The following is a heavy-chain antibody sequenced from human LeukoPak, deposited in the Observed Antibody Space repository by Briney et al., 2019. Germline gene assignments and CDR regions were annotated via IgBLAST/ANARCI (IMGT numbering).Heavy chain of an antibody. Sequence: SVKVSCKASGGTFSSYAISWVRQAPGQGLEWMGRIVPIFGTANYAQKFQGRVTITTDESTSTAYMELSSLRSEDTAVYYCARAVSVGDTAIVLWGQGTLVTVSS. CDR1: GGTFSSYA. D-gene: IGHD5-18*01. J-gene: IGHJ1*01. CDR2: IVPIFGTA. V-gene: IGHV1-69*05. CDR3: ARAVSVGDTAIVL.